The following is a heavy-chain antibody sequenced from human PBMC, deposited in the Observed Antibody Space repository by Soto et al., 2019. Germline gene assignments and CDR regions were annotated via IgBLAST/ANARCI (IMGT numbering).Heavy chain of an antibody. CDR2: IWYDGSNE. Sequence: QVQLVESGGGVVQPGRSLRLSCAASGFTFSNYGMHWVRQAPGKGLEWVEVIWYDGSNEYYADSVKGRFTISRDNSKNSLYRQMNSLRAEDTAVYYCARVQGRWYGSGSYQGMDVWGQGTTVTVSS. D-gene: IGHD3-10*01. CDR3: ARVQGRWYGSGSYQGMDV. CDR1: GFTFSNYG. V-gene: IGHV3-33*01. J-gene: IGHJ6*02.